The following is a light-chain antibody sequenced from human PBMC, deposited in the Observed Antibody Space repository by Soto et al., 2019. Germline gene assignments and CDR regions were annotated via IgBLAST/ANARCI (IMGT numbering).Light chain of an antibody. V-gene: IGKV3-11*01. J-gene: IGKJ4*01. CDR3: QQRGDWPLT. CDR2: DAS. CDR1: QSVSSF. Sequence: EIVLTQSPATLSLSPGERAALSCRASQSVSSFLAWYQQKPGQAPRLLIYDASHRATGIPARFSGSGSGTDFTLTTGNLEPEDFAVYYGQQRGDWPLTFGGGTKVVIK.